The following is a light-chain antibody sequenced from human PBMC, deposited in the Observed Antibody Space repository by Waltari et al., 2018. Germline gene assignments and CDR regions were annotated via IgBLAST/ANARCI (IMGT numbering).Light chain of an antibody. CDR3: QSYDSSLSGVV. CDR1: RSNIGAGYD. V-gene: IGLV1-40*01. Sequence: QSVLTQPPSVSGAPGQRVTISCTGSRSNIGAGYDVHWYQQLPGPAPKLLIYGNSNRPSGVPDRFSGSKSGTSASLAITGLQAEDEADYYCQSYDSSLSGVVFGGGTKLTVL. J-gene: IGLJ2*01. CDR2: GNS.